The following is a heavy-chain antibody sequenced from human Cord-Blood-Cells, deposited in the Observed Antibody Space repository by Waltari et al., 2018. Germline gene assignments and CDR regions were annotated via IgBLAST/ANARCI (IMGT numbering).Heavy chain of an antibody. Sequence: QVQLVESGGGVVQPGRSLRLSSAASGFTFSSYGMHWVRQAPGKGLEWVAVIWYDGSNKYYADSVKGRFTISRDNSKNTLYLQMNSLRAEDTAVYYCASSSSGDDSSGYYWYFDLWGRGTLVTVSS. V-gene: IGHV3-33*01. CDR1: GFTFSSYG. CDR3: ASSSSGDDSSGYYWYFDL. CDR2: IWYDGSNK. J-gene: IGHJ2*01. D-gene: IGHD3-22*01.